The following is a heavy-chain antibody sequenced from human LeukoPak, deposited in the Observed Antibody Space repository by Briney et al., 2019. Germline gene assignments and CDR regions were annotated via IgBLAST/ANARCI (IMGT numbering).Heavy chain of an antibody. J-gene: IGHJ5*02. CDR3: ARHSPEVVPAAILHWFDP. V-gene: IGHV4-34*01. Sequence: SSETLSLTCAVYGGSFSGYYWSWIRQPPGKGLEWIGEINHSGSTNYNPSLKSRVTISVDTSKNQFSLKLSSVTAADTAVYYCARHSPEVVPAAILHWFDPWGQGTLVTVSS. D-gene: IGHD2-2*01. CDR1: GGSFSGYY. CDR2: INHSGST.